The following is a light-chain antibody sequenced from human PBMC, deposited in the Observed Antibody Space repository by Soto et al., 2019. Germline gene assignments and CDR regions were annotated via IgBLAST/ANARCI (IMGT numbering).Light chain of an antibody. CDR3: AVWDDSLNGPV. CDR2: RNN. V-gene: IGLV1-44*01. CDR1: SSNIGSNT. J-gene: IGLJ2*01. Sequence: QSVLAQPPSASGTPGQGVTFSCSGSSSNIGSNTVSWYQQFPGTAPKLLIHRNNQRPSGVPDRLSGSKSGTSASLAISGLRSEDEADYYCAVWDDSLNGPVFGGGTKLTVL.